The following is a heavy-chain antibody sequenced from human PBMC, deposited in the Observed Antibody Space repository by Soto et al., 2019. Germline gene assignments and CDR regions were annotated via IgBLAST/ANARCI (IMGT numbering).Heavy chain of an antibody. D-gene: IGHD3-22*01. CDR1: GFAFTNYA. J-gene: IGHJ4*02. Sequence: GGSLRLSCAASGFAFTNYAMIWVRQAPGKGLEWVSSISVGGARDFADSVRGRFTIERDNSKNTVYLQMTGVVAEDTAVYYCVGGRGSGYYYPLDYWGQGTLVTVSS. V-gene: IGHV3-23*01. CDR2: ISVGGAR. CDR3: VGGRGSGYYYPLDY.